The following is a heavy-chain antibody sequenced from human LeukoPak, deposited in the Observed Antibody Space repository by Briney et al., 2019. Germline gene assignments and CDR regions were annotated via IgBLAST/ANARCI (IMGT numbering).Heavy chain of an antibody. Sequence: GGSLTLSCAASGFTVSSNYMSWVRQAPGKGLEWVSVIYSGGSTYYADSVKGRFTISRDNSKNTLYLQMNSLRAEDTAVYYCARVQVVAGYYFDYWGQGTLVTVSS. CDR1: GFTVSSNY. CDR2: IYSGGST. V-gene: IGHV3-53*01. J-gene: IGHJ4*02. D-gene: IGHD2-15*01. CDR3: ARVQVVAGYYFDY.